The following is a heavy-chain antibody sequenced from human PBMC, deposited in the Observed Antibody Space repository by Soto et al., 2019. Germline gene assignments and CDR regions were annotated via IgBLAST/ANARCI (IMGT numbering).Heavy chain of an antibody. Sequence: EVQLLESGGGLVQPGGSLRLSWAASGFTFTSYAMSWFRQAPGKGLEWVSAISGSGGSTYYADSVKGRFTISRDNSKNTLYLQMNSLRAEDTAVYYCAKGRGRYCSSTSCYIRTDYYYGMDVWGQGTTVTVSS. CDR3: AKGRGRYCSSTSCYIRTDYYYGMDV. CDR1: GFTFTSYA. V-gene: IGHV3-23*01. J-gene: IGHJ6*02. CDR2: ISGSGGST. D-gene: IGHD2-2*02.